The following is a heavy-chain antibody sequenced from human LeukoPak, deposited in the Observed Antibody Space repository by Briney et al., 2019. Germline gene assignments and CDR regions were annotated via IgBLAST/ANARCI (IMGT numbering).Heavy chain of an antibody. CDR3: ARSGQLARWAFDI. D-gene: IGHD6-6*01. V-gene: IGHV4-39*07. CDR1: GGSISSSSYY. J-gene: IGHJ3*02. CDR2: IYYSGST. Sequence: SETLSLTCTVSGGSISSSSYYWGCIPQPPGKGMEWIGSIYYSGSTYYNPSLKSRVTISVDTSKNQFYLKLSSVTAADTAVYYCARSGQLARWAFDIWGQGTMVTVSS.